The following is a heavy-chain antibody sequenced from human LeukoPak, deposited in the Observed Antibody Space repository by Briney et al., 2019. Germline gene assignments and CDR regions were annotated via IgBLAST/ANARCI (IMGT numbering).Heavy chain of an antibody. Sequence: PSETLSLTCTVSGGSITSSSYYWGWIRQPPGKGLEWIGSIYYSGSTYYNPSLKSRVTISVDTSKNQISLKLKSVTAADTAVYYCARDSGTSGEVKFDSWGQGALVTVSS. CDR1: GGSITSSSYY. J-gene: IGHJ5*01. CDR2: IYYSGST. D-gene: IGHD3-10*01. V-gene: IGHV4-39*07. CDR3: ARDSGTSGEVKFDS.